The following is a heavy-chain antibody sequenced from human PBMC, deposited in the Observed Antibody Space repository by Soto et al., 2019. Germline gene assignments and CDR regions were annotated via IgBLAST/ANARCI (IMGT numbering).Heavy chain of an antibody. V-gene: IGHV3-15*01. J-gene: IGHJ6*02. CDR2: IKSKTDGGTT. CDR1: GFTFSNAW. D-gene: IGHD1-26*01. CDR3: TTVRKWELPTYYYYYGMDV. Sequence: GGSLRLSCAASGFTFSNAWMSWVRQAPGKGLEWVGRIKSKTDGGTTDYAAPVKGRFTISRDDSKNTLYLQMNRLKTEDTAVYYCTTVRKWELPTYYYYYGMDVWGQGTTVTVSS.